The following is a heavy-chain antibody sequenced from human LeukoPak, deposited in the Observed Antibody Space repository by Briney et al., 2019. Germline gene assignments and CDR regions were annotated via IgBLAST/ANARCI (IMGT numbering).Heavy chain of an antibody. D-gene: IGHD6-19*01. Sequence: GGSLRLSCAAPGFTISSYARSWVRQAPGKGLEWVSAISGSGGSTYYADSVKGRFTISRDNSKNTLYLRINSLRAEDTAVYYCAKDFYMAVARTRRMDVWGKGTTVTVSS. V-gene: IGHV3-23*01. CDR1: GFTISSYA. CDR3: AKDFYMAVARTRRMDV. J-gene: IGHJ6*03. CDR2: ISGSGGST.